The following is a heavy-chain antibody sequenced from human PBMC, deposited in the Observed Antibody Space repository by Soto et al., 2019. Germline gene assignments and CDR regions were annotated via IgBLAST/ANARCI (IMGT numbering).Heavy chain of an antibody. CDR1: GFTFSSYG. CDR3: ARSYSSSSGDLDY. D-gene: IGHD6-6*01. Sequence: GGSLRLSCAASGFTFSSYGMHWVRQAPGKGLECVAVIWYDGSNKYYADSVKGRFTISRDNSKNTLYLQMNSLRAEDTAVYYCARSYSSSSGDLDYWGQGTLVTVSS. CDR2: IWYDGSNK. J-gene: IGHJ4*02. V-gene: IGHV3-33*01.